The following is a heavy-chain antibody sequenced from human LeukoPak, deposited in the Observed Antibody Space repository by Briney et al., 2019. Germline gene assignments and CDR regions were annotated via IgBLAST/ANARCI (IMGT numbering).Heavy chain of an antibody. V-gene: IGHV3-53*01. Sequence: GGSLRLSCTASGFTVSSNYMSWVRQAPGKGLEWVSVIYSGGSTYYADSVKGRFTISRDNSKNTLYLRMNSLRAEDTAVYYCARSRLHDAFDIWGQGTMVTVSS. CDR3: ARSRLHDAFDI. J-gene: IGHJ3*02. CDR2: IYSGGST. CDR1: GFTVSSNY.